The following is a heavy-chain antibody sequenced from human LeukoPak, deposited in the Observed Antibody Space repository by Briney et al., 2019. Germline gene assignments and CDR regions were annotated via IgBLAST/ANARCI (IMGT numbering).Heavy chain of an antibody. Sequence: GGSLRLSCAASGFTFSSYDMNWFRQATGKGLEWVSAIGTAGDTYYPGSVKGRFTISRENAKNSLYLQMNSLRAGDTAVYYCARAGHDFWSGPDYWGQGTLVTVSS. CDR2: IGTAGDT. D-gene: IGHD3-3*01. J-gene: IGHJ4*02. CDR3: ARAGHDFWSGPDY. CDR1: GFTFSSYD. V-gene: IGHV3-13*01.